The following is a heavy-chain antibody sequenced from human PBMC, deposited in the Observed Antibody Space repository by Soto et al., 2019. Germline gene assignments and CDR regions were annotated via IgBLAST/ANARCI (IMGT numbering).Heavy chain of an antibody. Sequence: QITLKESGPTLVKPTQPLTLTCTFSGFSLSTNRVGVGWIRQPPGKSLEWLALIYLDDDKRYSPSLKSRLTITKDTAKNQVVLTMTNMDPVDTATYYCAHLPYASGSHTGGFDPWGQGTLVTVSS. CDR2: IYLDDDK. CDR1: GFSLSTNRVG. V-gene: IGHV2-5*02. CDR3: AHLPYASGSHTGGFDP. D-gene: IGHD3-10*01. J-gene: IGHJ5*02.